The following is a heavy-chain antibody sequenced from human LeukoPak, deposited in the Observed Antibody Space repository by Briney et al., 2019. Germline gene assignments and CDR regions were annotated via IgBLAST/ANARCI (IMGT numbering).Heavy chain of an antibody. CDR3: ATDSSMVRGVALSLFYGMDV. CDR2: FDPEDGET. J-gene: IGHJ6*02. CDR1: GYTLTELS. Sequence: GASVKVSCKVSGYTLTELSMHWVRQAPGKGLEWMGGFDPEDGETIYAQKFQGRVTMTEDTSTDTAYMELSSLRSEDTAVYYCATDSSMVRGVALSLFYGMDVWGQGTTVTVSS. V-gene: IGHV1-24*01. D-gene: IGHD3-10*01.